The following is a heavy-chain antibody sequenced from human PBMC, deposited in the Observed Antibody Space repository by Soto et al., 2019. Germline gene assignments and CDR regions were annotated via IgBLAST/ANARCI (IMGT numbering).Heavy chain of an antibody. CDR3: ARDRDYGDYVGYYYYYMDV. D-gene: IGHD4-17*01. V-gene: IGHV1-69*13. CDR1: GGTFSSYA. Sequence: SVKVSCKASGGTFSSYAISWVRQAPGQGLEWMGRIIPIFGTANYAQKFQGRVTITADESTSTAYMELSSLRYEDTAVYYCARDRDYGDYVGYYYYYMDVWGKGTTVTVSS. CDR2: IIPIFGTA. J-gene: IGHJ6*03.